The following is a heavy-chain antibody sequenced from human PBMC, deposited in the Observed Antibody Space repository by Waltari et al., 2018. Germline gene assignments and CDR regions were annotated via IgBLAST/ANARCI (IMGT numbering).Heavy chain of an antibody. J-gene: IGHJ4*02. Sequence: QVQLQESGPGLVKPSETLSLTCTVSGGSISSHYWSWIRQPPGKGLEWIGYIYYRGSTNYNPSLKSRVTMTTDTSTSTAYMELRSLRSDDTAVYYCVSWGGSGAGDYWGQGTLVTVSS. V-gene: IGHV4-59*03. CDR3: VSWGGSGAGDY. D-gene: IGHD3-3*01. CDR1: GGSISSHY. CDR2: IYYRGST.